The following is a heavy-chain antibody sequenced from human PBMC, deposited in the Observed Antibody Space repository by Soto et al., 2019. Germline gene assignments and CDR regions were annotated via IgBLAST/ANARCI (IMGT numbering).Heavy chain of an antibody. CDR2: ISGGGGST. Sequence: TGGSLRLSCVASGFSFTSYAMSWVRQAPGKGLEWVSVISGGGGSTYYADSVKGRFTISRDNSKNTLYLQMSSLRAEDTAVYYCAKVPDLSSIRFSYWGQGTLVTVSS. J-gene: IGHJ4*02. CDR3: AKVPDLSSIRFSY. D-gene: IGHD3-16*01. V-gene: IGHV3-23*01. CDR1: GFSFTSYA.